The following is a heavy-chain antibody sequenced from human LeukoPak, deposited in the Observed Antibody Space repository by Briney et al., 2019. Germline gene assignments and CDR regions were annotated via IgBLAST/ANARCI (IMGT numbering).Heavy chain of an antibody. V-gene: IGHV4-39*07. CDR1: GGSISSSSYY. D-gene: IGHD3-10*01. CDR3: ARITMVRGVTPFDY. CDR2: IYYSGST. J-gene: IGHJ4*02. Sequence: PSETLSLTCTVSGGSISSSSYYWGWIRQPPGKGLEWTGSIYYSGSTYYNPSLKSRVTISVDTSKNQFSLKLSSVTAADTAVYYCARITMVRGVTPFDYWGQGTLVTVSS.